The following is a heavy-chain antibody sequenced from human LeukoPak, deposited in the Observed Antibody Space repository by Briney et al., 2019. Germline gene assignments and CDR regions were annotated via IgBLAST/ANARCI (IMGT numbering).Heavy chain of an antibody. CDR3: ARDDSFNYDFWSGYYTPFDY. J-gene: IGHJ4*02. V-gene: IGHV1-2*02. CDR1: GYTFTGYY. CDR2: INPNSGGT. D-gene: IGHD3-3*01. Sequence: ASVKVSCKASGYTFTGYYMHWVRQAPGQGLGWMGWINPNSGGTNYAQRFQGRVTMTRDTSISTAYMELSRLRSDDTAVYYCARDDSFNYDFWSGYYTPFDYWGQGTLVTVSS.